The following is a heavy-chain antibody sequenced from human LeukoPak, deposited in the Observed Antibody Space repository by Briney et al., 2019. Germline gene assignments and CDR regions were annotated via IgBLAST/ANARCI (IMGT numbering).Heavy chain of an antibody. CDR2: IHADGTPT. CDR3: AKDQATRGYYCGRAFDM. Sequence: PGGSLRLSCAASGFTFSSYAMSWVRQAPGKGLEWVSAIHADGTPTYDADSVKGRFTISRDNSKNTLYLQMNSLRAEDTAIYYCAKDQATRGYYCGRAFDMWGQGTMVTVSS. V-gene: IGHV3-23*01. J-gene: IGHJ3*02. D-gene: IGHD3-22*01. CDR1: GFTFSSYA.